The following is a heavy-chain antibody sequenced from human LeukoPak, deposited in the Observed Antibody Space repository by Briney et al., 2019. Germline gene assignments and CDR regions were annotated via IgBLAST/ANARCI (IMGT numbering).Heavy chain of an antibody. CDR2: IRYDGNKK. D-gene: IGHD3-10*01. Sequence: GGSLRLSCAASGFTFSIYDMHWVRQAPGKGLEWVAFIRYDGNKKHYADSVMGRFTISRDNSKSTLYLQMNSLRAEDTAVYFCASRRTLVRGIIMGRGYFDLWGRGTLVTVSS. CDR3: ASRRTLVRGIIMGRGYFDL. J-gene: IGHJ2*01. CDR1: GFTFSIYD. V-gene: IGHV3-30*02.